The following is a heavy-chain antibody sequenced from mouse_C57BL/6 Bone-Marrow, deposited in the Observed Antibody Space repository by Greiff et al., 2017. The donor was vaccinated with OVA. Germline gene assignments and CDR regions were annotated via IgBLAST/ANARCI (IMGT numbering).Heavy chain of an antibody. V-gene: IGHV1-26*01. D-gene: IGHD1-1*01. CDR1: GYTFTDYY. CDR2: INPNNGGT. Sequence: EVQLQQSGPELVKPGASVKISCKASGYTFTDYYMNWVKQSHGKSLEWIGDINPNNGGTSYNQKFKGKATLTVDKSSSTAYMELRSLTSEDSAVYYCARRSPYYGSSYLDYWGQGTTLTVAS. J-gene: IGHJ2*01. CDR3: ARRSPYYGSSYLDY.